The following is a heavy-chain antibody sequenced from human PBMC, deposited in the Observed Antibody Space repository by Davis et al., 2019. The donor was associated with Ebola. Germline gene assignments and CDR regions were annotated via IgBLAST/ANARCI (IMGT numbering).Heavy chain of an antibody. D-gene: IGHD2-21*01. CDR3: ARGGVAYSDLDY. CDR2: INPSGGST. V-gene: IGHV1-46*01. J-gene: IGHJ4*02. CDR1: GYSFTTYA. Sequence: ASVKVSCKASGYSFTTYAMNWVRQAPGQGLEWMGIINPSGGSTSYAQKFQGRVTMTRENSMSTAYMELSSLRSEDTAVYFCARGGVAYSDLDYWGQGTLVAVSS.